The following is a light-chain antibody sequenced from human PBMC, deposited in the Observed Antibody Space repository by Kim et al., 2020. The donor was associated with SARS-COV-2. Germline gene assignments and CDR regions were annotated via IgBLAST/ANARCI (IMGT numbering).Light chain of an antibody. V-gene: IGKV3-15*01. Sequence: VSPGEDPTRTCAASQSVRTNLAWYQKKPGQPPRLLIHGASTRARGVPARFSGSGSGTEFTLTITGLQSEDFAIYYCQQYNYWPPLTFGGGTKLEI. CDR2: GAS. CDR3: QQYNYWPPLT. CDR1: QSVRTN. J-gene: IGKJ4*01.